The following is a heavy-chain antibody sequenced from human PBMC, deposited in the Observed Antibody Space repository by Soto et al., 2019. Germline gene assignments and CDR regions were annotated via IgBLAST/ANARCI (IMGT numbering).Heavy chain of an antibody. CDR1: GDFLTTYY. D-gene: IGHD6-19*01. Sequence: PSETLSLTCDVSGDFLTTYYWNWIRQSPGKGLEWIGYIFYGGHTNYNPSLRGRATISVDTSKNQFSLKLSSVTAADTAVYYCARSHKYSIGWNGGFDYWGQGTLVTVSS. V-gene: IGHV4-59*01. J-gene: IGHJ4*02. CDR3: ARSHKYSIGWNGGFDY. CDR2: IFYGGHT.